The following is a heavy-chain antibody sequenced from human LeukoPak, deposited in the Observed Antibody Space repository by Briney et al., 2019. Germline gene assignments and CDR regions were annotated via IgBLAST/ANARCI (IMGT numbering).Heavy chain of an antibody. J-gene: IGHJ4*02. CDR1: GGTFSSYA. CDR2: IIPILGIA. D-gene: IGHD6-19*01. CDR3: AGGDIAVAGKALKDFDY. Sequence: GASVKVSCKASGGTFSSYAISWVRQAPGQGLEWMGRIIPILGIANYAQKFQGRVTITADKSTSTAYTELSSLRSEDTAVYYCAGGDIAVAGKALKDFDYWGQGTLVTVSS. V-gene: IGHV1-69*04.